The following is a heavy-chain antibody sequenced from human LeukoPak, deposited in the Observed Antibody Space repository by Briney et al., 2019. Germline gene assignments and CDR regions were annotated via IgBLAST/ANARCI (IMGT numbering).Heavy chain of an antibody. CDR1: GYTFTSYY. CDR3: ARAGYYDSSGYYYVMVY. D-gene: IGHD3-22*01. Sequence: ASVKVSCKASGYTFTSYYMHWVPRAPGQGLEWMGIIKPSGGSTSYAQKFQGRVTMTRDMSTSTVYMELSSLRSEDTAVYYCARAGYYDSSGYYYVMVYWGQGTLVTVSS. J-gene: IGHJ4*02. V-gene: IGHV1-46*01. CDR2: IKPSGGST.